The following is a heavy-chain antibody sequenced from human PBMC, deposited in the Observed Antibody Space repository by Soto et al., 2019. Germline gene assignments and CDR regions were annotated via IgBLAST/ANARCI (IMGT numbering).Heavy chain of an antibody. Sequence: TSETLSLTCAVSGASISSINWWSWVRQPPRRGLEWIGEIFHSGSTNYNPSLKSRVTMSVDKSKNQLLLTLSSVTAADTAVYYCARVGYSYGYRGWFDPWGQGTLVTVSS. D-gene: IGHD5-18*01. J-gene: IGHJ5*02. CDR2: IFHSGST. CDR3: ARVGYSYGYRGWFDP. CDR1: GASISSINW. V-gene: IGHV4-4*02.